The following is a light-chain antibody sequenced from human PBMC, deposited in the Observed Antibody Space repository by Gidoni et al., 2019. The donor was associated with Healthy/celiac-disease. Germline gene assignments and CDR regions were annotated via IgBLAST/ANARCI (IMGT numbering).Light chain of an antibody. J-gene: IGKJ2*01. CDR2: AAS. V-gene: IGKV1-9*01. CDR3: QQLNSYPRT. CDR1: QGISSY. Sequence: DIQLTQSPSFLSASVGDRVTITCRARQGISSYLAWYQQKPGKAPKLLIYAASILQSGVPSRFSGSGSGTEFTLTISSLQPEDFATYYCQQLNSYPRTFGQGTKLEIK.